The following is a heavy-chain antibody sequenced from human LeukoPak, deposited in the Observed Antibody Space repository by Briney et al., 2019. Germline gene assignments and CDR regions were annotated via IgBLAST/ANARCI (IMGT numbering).Heavy chain of an antibody. CDR2: IIPIFGTA. CDR1: GGTFSSYA. D-gene: IGHD4-17*01. Sequence: GASVKVSCKASGGTFSSYAISWVRQAPGQGLEWMGGIIPIFGTANYAQKFQGRVTITADESTSTAYMELSSLRSEDTAVYYCARLRHGDYDFDYWGQGTLVTVSS. CDR3: ARLRHGDYDFDY. V-gene: IGHV1-69*13. J-gene: IGHJ4*02.